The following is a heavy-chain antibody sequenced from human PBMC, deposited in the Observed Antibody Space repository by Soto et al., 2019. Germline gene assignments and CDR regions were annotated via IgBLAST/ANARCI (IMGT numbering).Heavy chain of an antibody. V-gene: IGHV2-5*01. D-gene: IGHD3-16*01. CDR3: AHTWGLTFDY. Sequence: QITLKESGPTLVEPTQTLTLTCTYSGFSLRTTGVGVGWIRQPPGKALEWLGIIYWNDDKRYSPSLKNRFTRTSDISKSQVVLTMTNMYPVDTATYYCAHTWGLTFDYWGQGTLVIGSS. J-gene: IGHJ4*02. CDR2: IYWNDDK. CDR1: GFSLRTTGVG.